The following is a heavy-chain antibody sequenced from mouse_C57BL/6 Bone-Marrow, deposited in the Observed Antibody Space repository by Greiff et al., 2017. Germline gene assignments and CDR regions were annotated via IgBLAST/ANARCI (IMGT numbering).Heavy chain of an antibody. J-gene: IGHJ1*03. CDR1: GYTFTSYW. CDR2: IDPSGSYT. D-gene: IGHD2-12*01. V-gene: IGHV1-69*01. CDR3: ARSELRRYFDV. Sequence: QVQLKESGAELVMPGASVKLSCKASGYTFTSYWMPWVKQRPGQGLEWIGKIDPSGSYTNYNHKFKGMSTLTVDKSSSTADMPLSSLASEDSAVYYCARSELRRYFDVWGTGTTVTVSS.